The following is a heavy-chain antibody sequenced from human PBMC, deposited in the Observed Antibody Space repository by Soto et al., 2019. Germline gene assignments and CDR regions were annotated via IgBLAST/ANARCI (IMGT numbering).Heavy chain of an antibody. CDR1: GGTFSSYA. Sequence: QVQLVQSGAEVKKPGSSVKVSCKASGGTFSSYAISWVRQAPGQGLEWMGGIIPIFGTANYAQKFQGRVTITAGESTNTGYMELSSLRAEDTAGYYCARCPSLALPGYYFDYGGQGTLVTVSS. J-gene: IGHJ4*02. CDR2: IIPIFGTA. CDR3: ARCPSLALPGYYFDY. V-gene: IGHV1-69*12. D-gene: IGHD3-3*02.